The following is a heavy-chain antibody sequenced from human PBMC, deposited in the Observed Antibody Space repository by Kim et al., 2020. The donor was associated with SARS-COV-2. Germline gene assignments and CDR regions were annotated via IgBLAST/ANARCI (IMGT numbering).Heavy chain of an antibody. J-gene: IGHJ4*02. CDR3: ARAIEDYGDPFVDY. D-gene: IGHD4-17*01. Sequence: SRKYQGRGTMTRDTSASTAYMELSSLRSEDTAVYYCARAIEDYGDPFVDYWGQGTLVTVSS. V-gene: IGHV1-3*01.